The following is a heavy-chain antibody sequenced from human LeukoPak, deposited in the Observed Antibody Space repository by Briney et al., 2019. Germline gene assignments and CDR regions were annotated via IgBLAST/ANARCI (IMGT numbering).Heavy chain of an antibody. CDR3: ARGVGYSSSWYLSWFDP. D-gene: IGHD6-13*01. CDR2: IYTSGST. V-gene: IGHV4-4*07. J-gene: IGHJ5*02. Sequence: AETLSLTCTVSGGSISSYYWSWIRQPAGKGLEWIGRIYTSGSTNYNPSLKSRVTMSVDTSKNQFSLKLSSVTAADTAVYYCARGVGYSSSWYLSWFDPWGQGTLVTVSS. CDR1: GGSISSYY.